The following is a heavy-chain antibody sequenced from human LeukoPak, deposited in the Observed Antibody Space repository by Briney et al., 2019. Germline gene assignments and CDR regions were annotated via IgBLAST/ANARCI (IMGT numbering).Heavy chain of an antibody. CDR3: AKDRGDILTGTPVYYFDY. Sequence: GGSLRLSCAASGFTFDDYAMHWVRQVPGKGLEWVSLISWDGGSTYYADSVKGRFTISRDNSKNSLYLQMNSLRAEDTALHYCAKDRGDILTGTPVYYFDYWGQGTLVTVSS. J-gene: IGHJ4*02. CDR1: GFTFDDYA. V-gene: IGHV3-43D*04. D-gene: IGHD3-9*01. CDR2: ISWDGGST.